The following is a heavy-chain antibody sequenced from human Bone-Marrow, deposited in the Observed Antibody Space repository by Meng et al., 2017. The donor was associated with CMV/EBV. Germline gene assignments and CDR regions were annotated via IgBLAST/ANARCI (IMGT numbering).Heavy chain of an antibody. J-gene: IGHJ5*02. Sequence: SETLSLTCTVSGGSISRSCYYWGWIRQPPVKGLEWIGSIYYSWSTYYNPSLKSRVTISVDTSKNQFSLKLSSVTAADTAVYYCARFEYSSSPFDPWGQGTLVTVSS. V-gene: IGHV4-39*07. CDR2: IYYSWST. CDR1: GGSISRSCYY. CDR3: ARFEYSSSPFDP. D-gene: IGHD6-6*01.